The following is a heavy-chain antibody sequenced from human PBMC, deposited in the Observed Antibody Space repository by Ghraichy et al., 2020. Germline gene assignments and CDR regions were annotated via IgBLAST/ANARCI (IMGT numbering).Heavy chain of an antibody. CDR2: INHSGST. CDR3: ARGLLWSGNDAFDI. D-gene: IGHD3-10*02. CDR1: GGSFSGYY. Sequence: GSLRLSCAVYGGSFSGYYWSWIRQPPGKGLEWIGEINHSGSTNYNPSLKSRVTISVDTSKNQFSLKLSSVTAADTAVYYCARGLLWSGNDAFDIWGQGTMVTVSS. J-gene: IGHJ3*02. V-gene: IGHV4-34*01.